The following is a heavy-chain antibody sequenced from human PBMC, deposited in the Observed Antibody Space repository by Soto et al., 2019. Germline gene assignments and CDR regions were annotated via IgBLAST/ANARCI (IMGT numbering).Heavy chain of an antibody. CDR3: VKDRSDTRSFDY. V-gene: IGHV3-30*18. CDR1: GFTFSSCA. Sequence: HPGGSLRLSCVASGFTFSSCAMHWVRQVPGKGLEWLAVVTHDGSLYPYADSVKGRFSISRDNSRKTLYLQMNSLRPEDTAVYYCVKDRSDTRSFDYWGQGTLVTVSS. CDR2: VTHDGSLY. J-gene: IGHJ4*02.